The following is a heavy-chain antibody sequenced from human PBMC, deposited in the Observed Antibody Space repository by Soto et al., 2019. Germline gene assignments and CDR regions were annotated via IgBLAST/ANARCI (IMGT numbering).Heavy chain of an antibody. CDR1: GFTFSSYA. CDR2: ISGSGGSK. D-gene: IGHD4-17*01. CDR3: ARDYGDSTAFDY. J-gene: IGHJ4*02. V-gene: IGHV3-23*01. Sequence: GGSLRLSCAASGFTFSSYAMSWVRQAPGKGLEWVSAISGSGGSKYYADSVKGRFTISRDNSKNTLYLQMISLRAEDTAVYYCARDYGDSTAFDYWGQGTLVTVSS.